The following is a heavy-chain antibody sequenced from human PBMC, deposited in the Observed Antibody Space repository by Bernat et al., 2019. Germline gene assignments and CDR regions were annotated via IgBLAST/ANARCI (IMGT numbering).Heavy chain of an antibody. J-gene: IGHJ4*02. CDR1: GFTFTNSA. CDR3: AADDLGVGA. V-gene: IGHV1-58*01. Sequence: LVQSGPEVKKPGTSVKVSCKASGFTFTNSAVQWVRQARGQRLEWIGWIVVGSGNTNYAQKFQERVTITRDMSTSTAYMELSRLRSEDTAVYYCAADDLGVGAWGQGTLVTVSS. CDR2: IVVGSGNT. D-gene: IGHD3-16*01.